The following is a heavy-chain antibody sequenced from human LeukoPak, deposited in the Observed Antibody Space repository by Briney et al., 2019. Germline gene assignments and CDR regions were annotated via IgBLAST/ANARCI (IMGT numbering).Heavy chain of an antibody. Sequence: PSETLSLTCAVYGGSFSGYYWSWIRQPPGKGLEWIGEINHSGSTNYNPPLKSRVTISVDTSKNQFSLKLSSVTAADTAVYYCATNIPGDSGSGATPFYFDYWGQGTLVTVSS. D-gene: IGHD1-26*01. J-gene: IGHJ4*02. CDR1: GGSFSGYY. CDR2: INHSGST. V-gene: IGHV4-34*01. CDR3: ATNIPGDSGSGATPFYFDY.